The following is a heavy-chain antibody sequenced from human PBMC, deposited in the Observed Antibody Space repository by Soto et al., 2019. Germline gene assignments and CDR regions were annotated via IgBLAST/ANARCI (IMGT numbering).Heavy chain of an antibody. CDR3: AAFTRTDLYGDYDGDDY. V-gene: IGHV3-21*01. Sequence: EVQLVESGGGLVKPGGSLRLSCAASGFTFSSYSMNWVRQAPGKGLEWVSSISSSSSYIYYADSVKGRFTISRDNGKNSLYLQMNSLRAEDTAVYYCAAFTRTDLYGDYDGDDYWGQGTLVTVSS. D-gene: IGHD4-17*01. CDR2: ISSSSSYI. J-gene: IGHJ4*02. CDR1: GFTFSSYS.